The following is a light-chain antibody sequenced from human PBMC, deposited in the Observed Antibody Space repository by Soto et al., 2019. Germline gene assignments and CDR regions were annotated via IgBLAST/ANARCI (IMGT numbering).Light chain of an antibody. J-gene: IGKJ1*01. Sequence: DIQMTQSPSTLCASVGDRVTITCRASQSISSWLAWYQQKPGKAPNLLIYEASRLESAVPSRFSGSASGTEFTLTINSLQPDDSATYYCQQYSSYPETFGQGTKVDIK. CDR3: QQYSSYPET. CDR2: EAS. CDR1: QSISSW. V-gene: IGKV1-5*03.